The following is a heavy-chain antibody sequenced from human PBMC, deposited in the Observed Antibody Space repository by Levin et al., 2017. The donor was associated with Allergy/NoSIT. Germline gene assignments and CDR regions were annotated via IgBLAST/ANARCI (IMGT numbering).Heavy chain of an antibody. CDR3: ARGTYSSGWYPDTFDI. D-gene: IGHD6-19*01. V-gene: IGHV3-7*04. J-gene: IGHJ3*02. Sequence: QSGGSLRLSCVASGFTFGTSWMSWVRQDLGKGLEWVANLNQDGTKEYYVSSMKGRFTVSRDNAKNSLYLQMNSLRVEDTAVYYCARGTYSSGWYPDTFDIWGQGTMVTVSS. CDR2: LNQDGTKE. CDR1: GFTFGTSW.